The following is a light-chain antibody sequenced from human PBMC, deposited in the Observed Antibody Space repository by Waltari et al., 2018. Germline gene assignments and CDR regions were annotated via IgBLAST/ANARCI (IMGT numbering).Light chain of an antibody. J-gene: IGKJ2*01. Sequence: DIVMTQSPDSLAVSLGERATINCKSSQSILYSSNNKNYLAWYHQKPGQPPKLLIYWASARESGVPDRVSGSGSGTEFTVTISSRQAEDVAVYYCQQYYNTPYTFGQGTKLELK. V-gene: IGKV4-1*01. CDR2: WAS. CDR3: QQYYNTPYT. CDR1: QSILYSSNNKNY.